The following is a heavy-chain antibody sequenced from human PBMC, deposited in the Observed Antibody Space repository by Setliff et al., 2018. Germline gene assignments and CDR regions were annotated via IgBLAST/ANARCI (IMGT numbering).Heavy chain of an antibody. V-gene: IGHV3-48*01. D-gene: IGHD2-21*02. CDR3: AKSGGDHCCPLYHHYYMDV. CDR1: GLTFSSYS. J-gene: IGHJ6*03. CDR2: TSSGSNSI. Sequence: GGSLRLSCAASGLTFSSYSMNWVRQAPGKGLEWISYTSSGSNSIYYADSVMGRFTISRDNDRNFLYLQMNRLRPEDTAVYYCAKSGGDHCCPLYHHYYMDVWGTGTTVTVSS.